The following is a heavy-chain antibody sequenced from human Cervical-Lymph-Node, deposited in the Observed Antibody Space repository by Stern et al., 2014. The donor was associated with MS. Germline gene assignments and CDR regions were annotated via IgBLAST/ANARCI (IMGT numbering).Heavy chain of an antibody. Sequence: DQLVESGAELKKPGASVKVSCKTSGYTFTGYQMHWVRQAPGQGLEWMGRISPNDGDASYAQKFQGRVTMTRDTSINTAYMELSSLRSDDTAVYYCARVCNGDVCKNFDYWGQGTLVTVSS. CDR3: ARVCNGDVCKNFDY. D-gene: IGHD2-21*02. CDR1: GYTFTGYQ. V-gene: IGHV1-2*02. CDR2: ISPNDGDA. J-gene: IGHJ4*02.